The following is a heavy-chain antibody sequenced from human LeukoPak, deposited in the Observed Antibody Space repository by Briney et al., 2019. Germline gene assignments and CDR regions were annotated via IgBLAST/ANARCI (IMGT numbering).Heavy chain of an antibody. CDR2: ISAYNGNT. CDR1: GYSFTSYD. Sequence: GASVKVSCNASGYSFTSYDINWVRQAPGQGLEWMGWISAYNGNTNYAQKLQGRVTMTTDTSTSTAYMELRSLRSDDTAVYYCARDLKRGYSSGRYSWGTGSSNDYWGQGTLVTVSS. J-gene: IGHJ4*02. V-gene: IGHV1-18*01. CDR3: ARDLKRGYSSGRYSWGTGSSNDY. D-gene: IGHD6-19*01.